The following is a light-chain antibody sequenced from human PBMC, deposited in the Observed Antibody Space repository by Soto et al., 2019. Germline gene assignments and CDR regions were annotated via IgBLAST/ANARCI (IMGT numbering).Light chain of an antibody. Sequence: QTVVTQEPSCSVSPGWTGTGTGGGNSDAVSTSSYPIWYQQTPGQTPRTLIYSTNNRSSGVPDRFSGSILGNKAALTITGAHADDQSDYYCLLYIRIDISVFGPGTQGTVL. J-gene: IGLJ1*01. CDR1: SDAVSTSSY. V-gene: IGLV8-61*01. CDR3: LLYIRIDISV. CDR2: STN.